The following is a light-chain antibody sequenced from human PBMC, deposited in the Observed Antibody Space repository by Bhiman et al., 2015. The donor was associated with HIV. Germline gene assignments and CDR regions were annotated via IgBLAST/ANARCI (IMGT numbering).Light chain of an antibody. CDR2: AVT. CDR3: SSYAHSYTSL. Sequence: LTQPHSVSESPGKTITISCTRTSGTFASSSVQWYQQHPGKAPKLIVYAVTQRPSGVPDRFSGSKSGNTASLIISGLQAEDEADYYCSSYAHSYTSLFGGGTKVTVL. V-gene: IGLV2-11*01. J-gene: IGLJ1*01. CDR1: SGTFASSS.